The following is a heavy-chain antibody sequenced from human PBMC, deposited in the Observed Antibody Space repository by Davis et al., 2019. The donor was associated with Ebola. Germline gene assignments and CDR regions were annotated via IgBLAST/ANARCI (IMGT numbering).Heavy chain of an antibody. Sequence: SETLSLTCAVYGGSFSGYYWSWIRQPPGKGLEWIGEINHSGSTNYNPSLKSRVTISVDTSKNQFSLKLSSVTAADTAVYYCARGANYCTGGVCYSWFDPWGQGTLVTVSS. J-gene: IGHJ5*02. V-gene: IGHV4-34*01. CDR3: ARGANYCTGGVCYSWFDP. CDR2: INHSGST. CDR1: GGSFSGYY. D-gene: IGHD2-8*02.